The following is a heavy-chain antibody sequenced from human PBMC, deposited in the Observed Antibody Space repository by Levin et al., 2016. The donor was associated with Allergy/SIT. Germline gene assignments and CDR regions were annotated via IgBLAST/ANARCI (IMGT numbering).Heavy chain of an antibody. CDR1: GGSFSGYY. CDR2: INHSGST. Sequence: SETLSLTCAVYGGSFSGYYWSWIRQPPGKGLEWIGEINHSGSTNYNPSLKSRVTISVDTSKNQFSLKLSSVTAADTAVYYCALGESSGWAWFDYWGQGTLVTVSS. J-gene: IGHJ4*02. CDR3: ALGESSGWAWFDY. V-gene: IGHV4-34*01. D-gene: IGHD6-19*01.